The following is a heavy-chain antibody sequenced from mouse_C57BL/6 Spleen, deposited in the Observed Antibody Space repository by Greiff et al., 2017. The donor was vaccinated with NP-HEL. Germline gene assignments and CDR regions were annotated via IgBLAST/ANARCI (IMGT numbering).Heavy chain of an antibody. Sequence: DVMLVESGGGLVKPGGSLKLSCAASGFTFSDYGMHWVRQAPEKGLEWVAYISSGSSNIYYADTVKGRFTISRDNAKNTLFLQMTSLRSEDTAMYYCARTTTVVAPMDYWGQGTSVTVSS. D-gene: IGHD1-1*01. J-gene: IGHJ4*01. CDR2: ISSGSSNI. CDR3: ARTTTVVAPMDY. CDR1: GFTFSDYG. V-gene: IGHV5-17*01.